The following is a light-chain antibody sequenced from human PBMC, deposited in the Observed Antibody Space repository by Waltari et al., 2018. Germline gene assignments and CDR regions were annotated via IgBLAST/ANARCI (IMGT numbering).Light chain of an antibody. CDR3: CSFAGSSPHVV. CDR1: SSDLGTYNL. CDR2: EST. J-gene: IGLJ2*01. V-gene: IGLV2-23*01. Sequence: QSALTQPASVSGSPGQSITISCTGTSSDLGTYNLVSWYQHHPGKAPKLMIYESTTRPSGVSNRFSGSKSGNTASLTISGLQAEDEADYYCCSFAGSSPHVVFGGGTKLTVL.